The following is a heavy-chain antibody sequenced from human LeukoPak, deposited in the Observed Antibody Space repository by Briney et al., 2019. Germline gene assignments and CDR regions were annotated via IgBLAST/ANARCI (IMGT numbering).Heavy chain of an antibody. Sequence: HPGGSLRLSCAASGFTFSSYAMSWVRQAPGKGLEWVSAISGGGGSTYYADSVKGRFTISRDNSKNTLYLQMNSLRAEATAVYYCAKGLGFGDFPYYYYYYMDVWGKGTTVTVSS. CDR3: AKGLGFGDFPYYYYYYMDV. CDR2: ISGGGGST. V-gene: IGHV3-23*01. CDR1: GFTFSSYA. D-gene: IGHD3-10*01. J-gene: IGHJ6*03.